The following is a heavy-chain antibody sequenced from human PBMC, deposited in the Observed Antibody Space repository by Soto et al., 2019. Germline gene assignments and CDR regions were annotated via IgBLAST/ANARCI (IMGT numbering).Heavy chain of an antibody. J-gene: IGHJ3*02. Sequence: EVQLVESGGGLVKPGGSLRLSCAASGFTFSSYSMNWVRQAPGKGLEWVSSISSSSSYIYYADSVKGRFTISRDNAKNSRNLQMNSLRAEDRAVYYCTTWGGGRSGHIWGQGTMVTVSS. CDR1: GFTFSSYS. CDR3: TTWGGGRSGHI. CDR2: ISSSSSYI. D-gene: IGHD3-16*01. V-gene: IGHV3-21*01.